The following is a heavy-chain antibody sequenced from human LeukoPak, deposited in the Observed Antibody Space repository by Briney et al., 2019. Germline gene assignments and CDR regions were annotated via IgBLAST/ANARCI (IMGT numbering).Heavy chain of an antibody. Sequence: PGRSLRLSCAASGFTFSSYSMNWVRQAPGKWLEWVSSISSSSSYIYYADSVKGRFTISRDNAKNSLYLQMNSLRAEDTAVYYCARDASSSWYYYYYMDVWGKGTTVTVSS. CDR3: ARDASSSWYYYYYMDV. J-gene: IGHJ6*03. V-gene: IGHV3-21*01. D-gene: IGHD6-13*01. CDR2: ISSSSSYI. CDR1: GFTFSSYS.